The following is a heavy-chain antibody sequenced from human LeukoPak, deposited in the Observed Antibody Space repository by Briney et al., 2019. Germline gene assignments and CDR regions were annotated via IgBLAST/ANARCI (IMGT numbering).Heavy chain of an antibody. CDR2: ISSSGSTI. V-gene: IGHV3-48*03. D-gene: IGHD3-9*01. Sequence: GGSLRLSCAASGFTFSSYEMNWVRQAPGKGLEWVSYISSSGSTIYYADSVKGRFTISRDNAKNSLYLQMNSLRDEDTAVYYCASGVGFFDWSYGGPYAFDIWGQGTMVTVSS. J-gene: IGHJ3*02. CDR3: ASGVGFFDWSYGGPYAFDI. CDR1: GFTFSSYE.